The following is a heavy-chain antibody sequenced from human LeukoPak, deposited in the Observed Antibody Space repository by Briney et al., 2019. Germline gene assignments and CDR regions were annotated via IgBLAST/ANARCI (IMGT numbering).Heavy chain of an antibody. Sequence: SETLSLTCTVSGGSISSYYWSWIRQPPGKGLEWIGYIYYSRSTNYNPSLKSRVTISVDTSKNQFSLKLSSVTAADTAVYYCAREGYCSGGSCHTWFDPWGQGTLVTVSS. D-gene: IGHD2-15*01. V-gene: IGHV4-59*01. CDR1: GGSISSYY. J-gene: IGHJ5*02. CDR3: AREGYCSGGSCHTWFDP. CDR2: IYYSRST.